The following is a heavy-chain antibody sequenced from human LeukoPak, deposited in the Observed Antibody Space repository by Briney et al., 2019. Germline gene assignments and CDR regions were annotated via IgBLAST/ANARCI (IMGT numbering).Heavy chain of an antibody. CDR1: GGSISSYH. J-gene: IGHJ5*02. CDR2: IYYSGST. V-gene: IGHV4-59*08. Sequence: PSEALSLTCTVSGGSISSYHWSWIRQPPGKGLEWIGYIYYSGSTNYNPSLKSRVTISVDTSKNQFSLKLSSVTAADTAVYYCARHLNYYDSSGYYPTFDPWGQGTLVTVSS. CDR3: ARHLNYYDSSGYYPTFDP. D-gene: IGHD3-22*01.